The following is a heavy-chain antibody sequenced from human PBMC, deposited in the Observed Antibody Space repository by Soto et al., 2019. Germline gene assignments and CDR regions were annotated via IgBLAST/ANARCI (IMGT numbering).Heavy chain of an antibody. CDR2: IYYSGST. D-gene: IGHD2-2*01. Sequence: QVQLQESGPGLVKPSQTLSLTCTVSGGSISSGGYYWSWIRQHPGKGLEWIGYIYYSGSTYYNPSLKRRVTISVDTSKNQFSLKLSSVTAADTAVYYCARVRCSSTSCLNWFDPWGQGTLVTVSS. V-gene: IGHV4-31*03. J-gene: IGHJ5*02. CDR1: GGSISSGGYY. CDR3: ARVRCSSTSCLNWFDP.